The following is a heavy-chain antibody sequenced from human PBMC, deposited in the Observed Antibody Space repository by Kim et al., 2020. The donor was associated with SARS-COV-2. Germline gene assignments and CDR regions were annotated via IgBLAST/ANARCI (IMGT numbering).Heavy chain of an antibody. V-gene: IGHV3-23*01. J-gene: IGHJ4*02. Sequence: GGSLRLSCAASGFTFSSYAMSWVRQAPGKGLEWVSAISGSGGSTYYADSVKGRFTISRDNSKNTLYLQMNSLRAEDTAVYYCAKDILPMWSSSCHWDYWGQGTLVTVSS. CDR3: AKDILPMWSSSCHWDY. CDR1: GFTFSSYA. CDR2: ISGSGGST. D-gene: IGHD6-13*01.